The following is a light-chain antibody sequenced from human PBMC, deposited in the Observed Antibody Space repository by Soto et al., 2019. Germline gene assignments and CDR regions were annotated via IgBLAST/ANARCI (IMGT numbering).Light chain of an antibody. CDR2: SNN. CDR1: SSNIGSNI. Sequence: QSVLTQPPSASGTPGQRVTISCSGSSSNIGSNIVNWYQQFPGTAPKLLIYSNNQRPSGVPDRSSGSKSGTSASLALSGLQSEDEADYYCAAWDDSLNGWVVGGGTKLTVL. CDR3: AAWDDSLNGWV. J-gene: IGLJ3*02. V-gene: IGLV1-44*01.